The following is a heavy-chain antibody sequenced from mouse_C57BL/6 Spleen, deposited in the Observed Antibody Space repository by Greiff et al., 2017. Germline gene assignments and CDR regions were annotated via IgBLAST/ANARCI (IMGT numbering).Heavy chain of an antibody. D-gene: IGHD3-3*01. J-gene: IGHJ3*01. V-gene: IGHV5-9*01. CDR3: ASGGREEAWFAY. CDR2: ISGGGGNT. CDR1: GFTFSSYT. Sequence: EVQGVESGGGLVKPGGSLKLSCAASGFTFSSYTMSWVRQTPEKRLEWVATISGGGGNTYYPDSVKGRFTISRDNAKNTLYLQMSSLRSEDTALYYCASGGREEAWFAYWGQGTLVTGSA.